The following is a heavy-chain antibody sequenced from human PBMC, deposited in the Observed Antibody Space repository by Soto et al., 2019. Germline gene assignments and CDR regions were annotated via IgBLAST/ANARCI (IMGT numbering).Heavy chain of an antibody. V-gene: IGHV4-30-2*01. CDR3: ARVVGTDCGSIICHNRGAWFDP. CDR1: GGSISRGNYS. Sequence: TLSLTVAVSGGSISRGNYSWSLSRHPPVTGMDCIGYVFHSGNSYYNPSLTSRVTISVDRSKSQFSLKLISFSAADTAVSFCARVVGTDCGSIICHNRGAWFDPWGPGILVTVSS. D-gene: IGHD2-2*01. J-gene: IGHJ5*02. CDR2: VFHSGNS.